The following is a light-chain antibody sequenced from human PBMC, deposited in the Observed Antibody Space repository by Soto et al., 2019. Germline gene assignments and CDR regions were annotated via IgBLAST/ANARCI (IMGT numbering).Light chain of an antibody. J-gene: IGLJ1*01. CDR3: CSFAGTSTLGYV. CDR2: EVS. Sequence: QSALTQPASMSGSPGQSITISCTGTSSDVGNYKLVSWYQQRPGKAPKLIIYEVSKRPSGVSNHFYGSKSGNTASPTISGLQADDEADYYCCSFAGTSTLGYVFGTGTKLTVL. CDR1: SSDVGNYKL. V-gene: IGLV2-23*02.